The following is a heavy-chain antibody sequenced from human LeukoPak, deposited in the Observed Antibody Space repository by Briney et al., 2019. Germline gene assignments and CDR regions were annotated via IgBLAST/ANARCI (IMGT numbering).Heavy chain of an antibody. CDR1: GYTFTGYY. CDR3: ARIAGPIAGKRGHNWFDP. J-gene: IGHJ5*02. Sequence: ASVKVSCKASGYTFTGYYMHWVRQAPGQGLEWMGWINPNSGGTNYAQKFQGRVTMTRDTSISTAYMELSRLRSDDTAVYYCARIAGPIAGKRGHNWFDPWGQGTLVTVSS. V-gene: IGHV1-2*02. CDR2: INPNSGGT. D-gene: IGHD1-20*01.